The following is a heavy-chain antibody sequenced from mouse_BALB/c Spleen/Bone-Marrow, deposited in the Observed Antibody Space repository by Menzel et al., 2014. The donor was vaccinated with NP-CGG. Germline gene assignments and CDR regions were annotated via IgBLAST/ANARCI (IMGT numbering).Heavy chain of an antibody. CDR3: ARDVGYGNYFVY. V-gene: IGHV7-1*02. CDR2: SRNKAKYYTT. CDR1: GFTFSDFY. Sequence: EVKVVESGGGLVQPGDSLRLSCATSGFTFSDFYMEWVRQPPGKRLEWIAASRNKAKYYTTEYSGSVKGRFIVSRDTSQSVLYLQMNALRAEDTAIYYCARDVGYGNYFVYWGQGTLVTVSA. J-gene: IGHJ3*01. D-gene: IGHD2-10*02.